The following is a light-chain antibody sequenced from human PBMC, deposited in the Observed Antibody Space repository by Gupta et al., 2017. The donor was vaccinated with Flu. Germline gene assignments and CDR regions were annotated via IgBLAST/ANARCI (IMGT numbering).Light chain of an antibody. Sequence: PATLAVSPGERATLSCRASQSVSSTLAWYQQKPGQAPSLLIYDASTRAAGVPDRFSAFGSGTEFTLTISGLQSEDFAVYYCQQYSYWPRTFGQGTKVEIK. V-gene: IGKV3-15*01. J-gene: IGKJ1*01. CDR3: QQYSYWPRT. CDR2: DAS. CDR1: QSVSST.